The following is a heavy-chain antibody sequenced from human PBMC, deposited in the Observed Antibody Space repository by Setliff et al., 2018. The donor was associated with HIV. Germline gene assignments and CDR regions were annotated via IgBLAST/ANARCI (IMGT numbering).Heavy chain of an antibody. Sequence: PSETLSLTCAVYGGSFSAYHWSWIRQAPGKGLEWVSSISSSTSYIYYADSVKGRFTISRDNAKNSLYLQMNSLRAEDTAVYYCARGYCSSTTCLYYFDYWGQGTLVTVSS. D-gene: IGHD2-2*01. CDR2: ISSSTSYI. CDR1: GGSFSAYH. V-gene: IGHV3-21*01. J-gene: IGHJ4*02. CDR3: ARGYCSSTTCLYYFDY.